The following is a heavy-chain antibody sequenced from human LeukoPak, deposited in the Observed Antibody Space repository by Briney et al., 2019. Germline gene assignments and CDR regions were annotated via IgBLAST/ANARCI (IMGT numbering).Heavy chain of an antibody. Sequence: GGSLRLSCAASGFPFSDYCMSWVRQAPGKGLEWVAIIDQGGSDKYYLASVRGRFTISRDNARNSLDLQMDSLRVEDTAIYYCVRDKRVGASLFAYWGQGNLVTVSP. D-gene: IGHD1-26*01. V-gene: IGHV3-7*01. CDR3: VRDKRVGASLFAY. J-gene: IGHJ4*02. CDR2: IDQGGSDK. CDR1: GFPFSDYC.